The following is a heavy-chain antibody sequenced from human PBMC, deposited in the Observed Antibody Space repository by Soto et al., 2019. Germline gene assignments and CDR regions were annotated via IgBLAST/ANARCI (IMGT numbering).Heavy chain of an antibody. V-gene: IGHV4-34*01. D-gene: IGHD2-15*01. CDR1: GGSFSGYY. CDR3: ASAKDIVVVVAATAFYFDY. Sequence: QVQLQQWGAGLLKPSETLSLTCAVSGGSFSGYYWSWIRQPPGKGLEWIGEINHSGSTNYNPSLKSRDTISVDTSKNPFSLKLSYVTAADTAVYYCASAKDIVVVVAATAFYFDYWGQGTLVTVSS. CDR2: INHSGST. J-gene: IGHJ4*02.